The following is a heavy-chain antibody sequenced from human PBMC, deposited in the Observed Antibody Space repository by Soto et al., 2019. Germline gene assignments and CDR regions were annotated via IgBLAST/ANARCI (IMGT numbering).Heavy chain of an antibody. J-gene: IGHJ6*02. CDR3: ARELIAARHDCYGMDV. Sequence: LRLSCAASGFTFSSYSMNWVRQAPGKGLEWVSSISSSSYIYYADSVKGRFTISRDNAKNSLYLQMNSLRAEDTAVYYCARELIAARHDCYGMDVWGQGTTVTVSS. V-gene: IGHV3-21*01. D-gene: IGHD6-6*01. CDR1: GFTFSSYS. CDR2: ISSSSYI.